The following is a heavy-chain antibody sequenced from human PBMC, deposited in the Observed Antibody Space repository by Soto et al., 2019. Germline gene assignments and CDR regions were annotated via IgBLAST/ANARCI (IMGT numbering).Heavy chain of an antibody. Sequence: QLQVQESGPGLVKPSETLSLTCTVSGGSISGSTYYWGWIRQPLGKGLEWIGSMYYSGSTYYNPSLKSRVAMSVDTSKYQFSLKLSSVTAADTAVYYCARHPFLESWFDPWGQGTLVTISS. D-gene: IGHD3-3*01. J-gene: IGHJ5*02. V-gene: IGHV4-39*01. CDR2: MYYSGST. CDR3: ARHPFLESWFDP. CDR1: GGSISGSTYY.